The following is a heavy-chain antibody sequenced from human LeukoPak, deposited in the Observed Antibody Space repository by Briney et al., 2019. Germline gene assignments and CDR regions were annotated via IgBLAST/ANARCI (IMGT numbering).Heavy chain of an antibody. CDR1: GYSFSSYW. J-gene: IGHJ4*02. CDR2: IYPDDSDT. V-gene: IGHV5-51*01. Sequence: GESLKISCKGSGYSFSSYWIGWVRQMPGKGLEWMAIIYPDDSDTRYSPSFQGQVTISADKSISTAYLQWSSLKASDTAMYYCARQDGNSKYYFDYWGQGTLVTVSS. D-gene: IGHD1-1*01. CDR3: ARQDGNSKYYFDY.